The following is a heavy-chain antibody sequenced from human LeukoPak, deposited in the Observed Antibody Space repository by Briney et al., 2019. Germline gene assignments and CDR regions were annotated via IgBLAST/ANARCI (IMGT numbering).Heavy chain of an antibody. Sequence: SETLSLTCAVYSGSFSGDYWNWIRQPPGKGLEWIGEINHSGSTNSNPSLKSRVTISVDRSKNQFSLKLSSVTAADTAVYYCARRPRYSSGWYYFDSWGQGTLVTVSS. CDR1: SGSFSGDY. CDR3: ARRPRYSSGWYYFDS. CDR2: INHSGST. D-gene: IGHD6-19*01. J-gene: IGHJ4*02. V-gene: IGHV4-34*01.